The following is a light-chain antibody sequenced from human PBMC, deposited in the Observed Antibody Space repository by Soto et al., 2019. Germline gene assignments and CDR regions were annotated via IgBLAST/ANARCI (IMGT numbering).Light chain of an antibody. CDR1: SSDVGGYNY. CDR3: GSYTSSSTLVV. V-gene: IGLV2-14*01. Sequence: QSALTQPASVSRSPGQSITISCTGTSSDVGGYNYVSWYQQHPGKAPKLMIYDVSNRPSGVSNRFSGSKSGNTASLTISGLQAEDEADYYCGSYTSSSTLVVFGGGTKLTVL. CDR2: DVS. J-gene: IGLJ2*01.